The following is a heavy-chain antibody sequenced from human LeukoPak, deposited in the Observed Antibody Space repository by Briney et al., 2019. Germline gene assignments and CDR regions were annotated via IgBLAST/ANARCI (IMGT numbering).Heavy chain of an antibody. CDR2: IYYSGTT. CDR3: ASPYCSSTSCYGYYGMDV. Sequence: SETLSLTCTVSGGSISSSSYYWGWTRQPPGKGLEWIGSIYYSGTTYYNPSLKSRVTISVDTSKNQFSLKLSSVTAADTAVYYCASPYCSSTSCYGYYGMDVWGQGTTVTVSS. D-gene: IGHD2-2*01. CDR1: GGSISSSSYY. J-gene: IGHJ6*02. V-gene: IGHV4-39*01.